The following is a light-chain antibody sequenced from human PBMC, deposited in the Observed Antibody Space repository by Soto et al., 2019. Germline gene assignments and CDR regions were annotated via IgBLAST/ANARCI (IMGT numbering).Light chain of an antibody. CDR2: DAS. CDR1: QSVSSSS. J-gene: IGKJ1*01. V-gene: IGKV3-20*01. Sequence: EILLTQSPGTLSLAPGERATLSCRASQSVSSSSLAWYQQKRGQAPRLLIHDASSRATGIPDRFGGSGSGTDFTLTISRLEPEDFAVYYCQQYGGSPRTFGQGTKV. CDR3: QQYGGSPRT.